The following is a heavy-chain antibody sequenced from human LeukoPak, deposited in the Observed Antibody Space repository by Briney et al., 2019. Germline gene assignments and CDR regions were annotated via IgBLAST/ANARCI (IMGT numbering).Heavy chain of an antibody. J-gene: IGHJ4*02. Sequence: GGSLRLSCAASRFTFSNYWMSWVRQPAGKGLEWVANINQGGSEKYYLNSVKGRFTISRDNAKNSLYLQMNSLRADDTAIYYCVRDSSGYDYWGQGTLVAVS. CDR1: RFTFSNYW. CDR2: INQGGSEK. CDR3: VRDSSGYDY. V-gene: IGHV3-7*05. D-gene: IGHD6-19*01.